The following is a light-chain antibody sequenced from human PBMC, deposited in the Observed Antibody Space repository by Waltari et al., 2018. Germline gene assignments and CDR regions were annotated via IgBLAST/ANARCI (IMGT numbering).Light chain of an antibody. J-gene: IGKJ2*01. V-gene: IGKV3-11*01. Sequence: SCRASQTVRSYLAWYQQRPGQTPRLLIFDASSRATGISAKFSGSGSGTDFTLTVSNLEPEDFAVYYCQQCSNWPYTFGQGTRVEIK. CDR2: DAS. CDR3: QQCSNWPYT. CDR1: QTVRSY.